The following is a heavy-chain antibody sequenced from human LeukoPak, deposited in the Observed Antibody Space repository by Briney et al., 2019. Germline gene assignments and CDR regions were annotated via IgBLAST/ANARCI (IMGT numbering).Heavy chain of an antibody. CDR2: ISWNSGSI. CDR3: AKGGNYDFWSGNWFDP. CDR1: GFTFDDYA. Sequence: GGSLRLSCAASGFTFDDYAMHWVRQAPGKGLEWVSGISWNSGSIGYADSVKGRFTISRDNAKNSLYLQMNSLRAEDTAVYYCAKGGNYDFWSGNWFDPWGQGTLVTVSS. J-gene: IGHJ5*02. D-gene: IGHD3-3*01. V-gene: IGHV3-9*01.